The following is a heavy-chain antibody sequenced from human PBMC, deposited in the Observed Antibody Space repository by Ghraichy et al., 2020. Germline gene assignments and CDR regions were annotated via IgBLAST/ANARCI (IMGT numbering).Heavy chain of an antibody. CDR2: IYASGTT. CDR3: ARGGAGGGTFAN. D-gene: IGHD3-16*01. V-gene: IGHV4-61*02. Sequence: SETLSLTCTVSGGSISSGTYYWSWIRQPAGKGLEWIGRIYASGTTDYNPPLKSRVTMSVDTSKNQFSLKLNSVTAADTALYYCARGGAGGGTFANWGQGTLVTVSS. CDR1: GGSISSGTYY. J-gene: IGHJ4*02.